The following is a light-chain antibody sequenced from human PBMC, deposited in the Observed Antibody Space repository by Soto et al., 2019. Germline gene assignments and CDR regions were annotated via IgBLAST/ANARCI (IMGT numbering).Light chain of an antibody. J-gene: IGKJ4*01. Sequence: EIVLTQSPGTLSLSPGERATLSCRASQSVGNNYLAWYQQPPHQAPRFLIYDASSRATGIPDRFSGSWSGTYFTLTISRLEHDDLAVYYWQQYGSTPLTFGGGTKVEIK. CDR1: QSVGNNY. CDR2: DAS. V-gene: IGKV3-20*01. CDR3: QQYGSTPLT.